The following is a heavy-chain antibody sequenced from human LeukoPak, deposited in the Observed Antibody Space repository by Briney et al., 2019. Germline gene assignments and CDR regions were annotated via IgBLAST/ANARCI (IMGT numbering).Heavy chain of an antibody. CDR2: ISGSDGST. CDR1: GFTFSSYA. CDR3: AKRKLRGVIFDY. D-gene: IGHD3-10*01. Sequence: GGSLRLSCAASGFTFSSYATSWVRQAPGKGLEWVSAISGSDGSTYYAGSVKGRFTISRDNSKNTLYLQMNSLRAEDTAVYYCAKRKLRGVIFDYWGQGTLVTVSS. V-gene: IGHV3-23*01. J-gene: IGHJ4*02.